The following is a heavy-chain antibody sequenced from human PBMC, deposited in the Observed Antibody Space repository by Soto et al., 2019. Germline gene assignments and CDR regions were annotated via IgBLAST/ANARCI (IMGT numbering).Heavy chain of an antibody. Sequence: SETLSLTCTVSGGSISSSSYYWGWIRQPPGKGLEWIGSIYYSGSTYYNPSLKSRVTISVDTSKNQFSLKLSSVTAADTAVYYCARPFHDDFWSGGGVEDTYYYYYMDVWGKGTTVTVSS. CDR1: GGSISSSSYY. D-gene: IGHD3-3*01. J-gene: IGHJ6*03. CDR3: ARPFHDDFWSGGGVEDTYYYYYMDV. V-gene: IGHV4-39*01. CDR2: IYYSGST.